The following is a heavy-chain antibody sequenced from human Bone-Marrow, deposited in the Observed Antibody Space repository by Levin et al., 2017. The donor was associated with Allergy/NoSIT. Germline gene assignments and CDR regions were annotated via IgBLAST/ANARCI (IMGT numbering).Heavy chain of an antibody. CDR2: IRSSGDTT. D-gene: IGHD2-21*01. J-gene: IGHJ4*02. Sequence: GGSLRLSCVASGFTFSSSEMNWVRQAPGKGLEWISYIRSSGDTTYYADSVKGRFTVSRDNAENSLYLQMHSLRVEDTAMYYCARGTSVVWWKADFWSQGTLVTVSS. V-gene: IGHV3-48*03. CDR1: GFTFSSSE. CDR3: ARGTSVVWWKADF.